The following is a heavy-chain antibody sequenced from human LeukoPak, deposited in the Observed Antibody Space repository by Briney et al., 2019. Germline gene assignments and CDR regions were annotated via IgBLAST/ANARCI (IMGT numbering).Heavy chain of an antibody. CDR3: ARDYDFWSGFFDY. CDR1: GFTFSNYW. V-gene: IGHV3-74*01. D-gene: IGHD3-3*01. Sequence: TGGSLRLSCAASGFTFSNYWMHWVRQAPGKGLXXXSRINSDGSSTSYADSVKGRFTISRDNAKNTLSLQMNSLRAEDTAVYYCARDYDFWSGFFDYWGQGTLVTVSS. J-gene: IGHJ4*02. CDR2: INSDGSST.